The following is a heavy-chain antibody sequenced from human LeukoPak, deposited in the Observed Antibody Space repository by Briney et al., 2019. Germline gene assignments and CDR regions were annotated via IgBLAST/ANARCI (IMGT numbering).Heavy chain of an antibody. CDR1: GYSVTSGGYF. CDR3: ARDVVVTSSPDAFDI. Sequence: SETLSLTCTVSGYSVTSGGYFWTWIRQHPGKGLEWIGYISNSGTTSYNPSLKSRVSISVDPSNNQFSLRLSSVTAADTAVYYCARDVVVTSSPDAFDIWGQGTMVTVSS. J-gene: IGHJ3*02. D-gene: IGHD2-21*02. CDR2: ISNSGTT. V-gene: IGHV4-31*03.